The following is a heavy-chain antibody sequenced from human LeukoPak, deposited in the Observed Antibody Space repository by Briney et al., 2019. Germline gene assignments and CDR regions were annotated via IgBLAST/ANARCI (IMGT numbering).Heavy chain of an antibody. Sequence: SQALSLTCAISGDSVSSNSAVWNWIRQSPSRGLEWLGRTYYRSKWSNNYAVSVKSRIIINPDTSENQFSLQLNSVTPEDTAVYYCARGDQAFDYWGQGTLVTVSS. CDR2: TYYRSKWSN. V-gene: IGHV6-1*01. D-gene: IGHD2-2*01. CDR3: ARGDQAFDY. CDR1: GDSVSSNSAV. J-gene: IGHJ4*02.